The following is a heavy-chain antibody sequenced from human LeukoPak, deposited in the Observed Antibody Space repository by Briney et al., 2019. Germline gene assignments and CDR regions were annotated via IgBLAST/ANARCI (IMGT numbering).Heavy chain of an antibody. V-gene: IGHV4-31*03. CDR2: IYYSGST. Sequence: PSQTLSLTCTVSGGSISSGGYYWSWIRQHPGKGLEWIGSIYYSGSTNYNPSLQGRVTISLDTSRNQFSLKLSSVTAADTAVYYCASGDSDPLFDYWGQGTLVTVSS. J-gene: IGHJ4*02. CDR1: GGSISSGGYY. D-gene: IGHD3-22*01. CDR3: ASGDSDPLFDY.